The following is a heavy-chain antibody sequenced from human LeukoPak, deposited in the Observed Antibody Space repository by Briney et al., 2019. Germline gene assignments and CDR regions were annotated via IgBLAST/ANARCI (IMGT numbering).Heavy chain of an antibody. D-gene: IGHD6-6*01. J-gene: IGHJ6*03. CDR1: GGTFSSYA. V-gene: IGHV1-69*01. Sequence: GSSVKVSCKASGGTFSSYAISWLRQAPGQGLEWMGGIIPIFGTANYAQKFQGRVTITADESTSTAYMELSSLRSEDTAVYYCAGFSSSSPHYYYMDVWGKGTTVTVSS. CDR3: AGFSSSSPHYYYMDV. CDR2: IIPIFGTA.